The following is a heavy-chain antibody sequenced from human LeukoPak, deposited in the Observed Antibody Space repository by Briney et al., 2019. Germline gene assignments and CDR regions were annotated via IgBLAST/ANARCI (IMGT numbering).Heavy chain of an antibody. Sequence: SETLSLTCSVSGGSISSFYWNWIRQPPGKGLEWIGFMSNSGSTNYNPSLKSRLTISVDTSKNHLSLRLSSVTAADTAVYYCARGNYDDSYAYGGDFDSWGQGTLVTVSS. J-gene: IGHJ4*02. CDR1: GGSISSFY. V-gene: IGHV4-59*01. CDR3: ARGNYDDSYAYGGDFDS. D-gene: IGHD3-16*01. CDR2: MSNSGST.